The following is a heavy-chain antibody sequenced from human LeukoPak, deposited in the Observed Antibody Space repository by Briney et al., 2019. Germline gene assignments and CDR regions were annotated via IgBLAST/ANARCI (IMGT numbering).Heavy chain of an antibody. CDR1: GFTFSSYW. CDR2: INSGGSSI. D-gene: IGHD1-14*01. V-gene: IGHV3-74*01. J-gene: IGHJ4*02. CDR3: ARSNQADDY. Sequence: QSGGSLRLSCAASGFTFSSYWMHWVRQVPGKGLVWVARINSGGSSITYADSVKGRFTISRDNAKNTLYLQMDSLRAEDTGVYYCARSNQADDYWGQGTLVTVSS.